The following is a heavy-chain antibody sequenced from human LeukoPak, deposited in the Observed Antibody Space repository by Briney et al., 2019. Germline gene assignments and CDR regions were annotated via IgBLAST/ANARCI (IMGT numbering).Heavy chain of an antibody. V-gene: IGHV3-23*01. CDR2: ITGRGDAT. D-gene: IGHD3-10*01. J-gene: IGHJ4*02. Sequence: GGSLRLSCAGSDFSFVTYVMSWVRQAPGKGLEWVSTITGRGDATYYADSMKGRFTISRDNSKNTLYLQMNSLRADDTAVYYCARDSSMLRGPLVIYYFDFWGQETLVTVSS. CDR3: ARDSSMLRGPLVIYYFDF. CDR1: DFSFVTYV.